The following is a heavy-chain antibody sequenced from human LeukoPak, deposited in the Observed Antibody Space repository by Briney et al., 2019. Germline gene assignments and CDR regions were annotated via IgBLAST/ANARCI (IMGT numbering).Heavy chain of an antibody. CDR1: GFNFSAYT. CDR3: ARDGYDSNGYPGY. CDR2: ISSSSTYI. V-gene: IGHV3-21*06. J-gene: IGHJ4*02. Sequence: GGSLRLSCTTSGFNFSAYTMNWVRQAPGKGLEWVSLISSSSTYIYYADSVKGRFTISRDSAKNSLYLQMNSLRAEDTAMYYCARDGYDSNGYPGYWGQGTLVTVSS. D-gene: IGHD3-22*01.